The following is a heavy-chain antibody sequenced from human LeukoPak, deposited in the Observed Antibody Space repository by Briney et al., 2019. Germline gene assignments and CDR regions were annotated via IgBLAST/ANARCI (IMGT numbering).Heavy chain of an antibody. D-gene: IGHD6-13*01. V-gene: IGHV3-21*01. CDR1: GFAFSNYN. J-gene: IGHJ4*02. CDR3: EAIAAAINIDY. Sequence: PGGSLRLSCAASGFAFSNYNMNWVRQAPGKGLERVSSISSSMSYIYYADSVKGRFTISRDNAKNSLYLQMNSLRAENTAVYYCEAIAAAINIDYWGQGTLVTVSS. CDR2: ISSSMSYI.